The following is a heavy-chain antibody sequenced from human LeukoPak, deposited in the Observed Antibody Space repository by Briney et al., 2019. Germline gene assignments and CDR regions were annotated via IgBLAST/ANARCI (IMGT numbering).Heavy chain of an antibody. CDR1: GFTFNSYW. Sequence: PGGSLGLSCAASGFTFNSYWMHWVRQAPGKGPEWVANIEQAGSHKYYVDSVRGRFTISRDNAKNSLYLQMNSLGAEDTAVYYCASEGNDLGAFDMWVPGTMVTVSS. J-gene: IGHJ3*02. CDR2: IEQAGSHK. CDR3: ASEGNDLGAFDM. V-gene: IGHV3-7*01. D-gene: IGHD1-1*01.